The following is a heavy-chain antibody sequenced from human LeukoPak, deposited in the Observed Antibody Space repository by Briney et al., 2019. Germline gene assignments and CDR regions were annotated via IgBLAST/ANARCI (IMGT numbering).Heavy chain of an antibody. Sequence: PSETLSPTCAVSGGSINSDYWWTWVRQSPGKGLEWIGEIYHTGSVNYNLSLESRVTISRDRSKNQFSLMLRSMTAADTAVYYCARHDDFLSAYNYWGQGILVTVSS. CDR1: GGSINSDYW. D-gene: IGHD3-3*01. CDR3: ARHDDFLSAYNY. CDR2: IYHTGSV. V-gene: IGHV4-4*02. J-gene: IGHJ4*02.